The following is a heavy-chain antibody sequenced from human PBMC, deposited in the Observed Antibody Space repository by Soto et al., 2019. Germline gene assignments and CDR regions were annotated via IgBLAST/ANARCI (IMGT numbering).Heavy chain of an antibody. Sequence: EVQLVESGGGLVQPGRSLRLSCAASGFTFDAYPMHWVRQAPGKGLEWVAGLAWDGGSIEYVDSVEGRFTISRDNAKNSLYLQMSILRDEDAALYYCVREDAFDFWGQGTQVTVSS. CDR1: GFTFDAYP. V-gene: IGHV3-9*01. CDR3: VREDAFDF. CDR2: LAWDGGSI. J-gene: IGHJ3*01.